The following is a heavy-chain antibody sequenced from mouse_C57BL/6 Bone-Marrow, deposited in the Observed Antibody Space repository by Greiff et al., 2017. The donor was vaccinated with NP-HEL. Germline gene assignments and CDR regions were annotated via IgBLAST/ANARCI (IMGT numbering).Heavy chain of an antibody. V-gene: IGHV1-76*01. J-gene: IGHJ2*01. CDR1: GYTFTDYY. Sequence: ELSCKASGYTFTDYYINWVKQRPGQGLEWIARIYPGSGNTYYNEKFKGKATLTAEKSSSTAYMQLSSLTSEDSAVYFCARDYSNPDYWGQGTTLTVSS. D-gene: IGHD2-5*01. CDR2: IYPGSGNT. CDR3: ARDYSNPDY.